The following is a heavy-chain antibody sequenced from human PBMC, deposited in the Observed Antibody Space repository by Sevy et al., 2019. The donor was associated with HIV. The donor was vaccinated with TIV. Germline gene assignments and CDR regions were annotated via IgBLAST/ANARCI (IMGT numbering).Heavy chain of an antibody. D-gene: IGHD3-3*01. CDR3: ARDRVTIFGVTIDYYFDY. CDR1: GDSISNYY. CDR2: IYDSGSA. Sequence: SETLSLTCTVSGDSISNYYWSWIRQPAGKGLEWIGRIYDSGSATYNRSLESRVTMSADTTKNQLSLKLNSVTAADTAVYYCARDRVTIFGVTIDYYFDYWGQGTLVTVSS. J-gene: IGHJ4*02. V-gene: IGHV4-4*07.